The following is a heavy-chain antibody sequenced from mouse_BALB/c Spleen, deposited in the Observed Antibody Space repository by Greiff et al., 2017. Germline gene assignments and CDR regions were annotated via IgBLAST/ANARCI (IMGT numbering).Heavy chain of an antibody. CDR2: IDPSDSYT. Sequence: VQLQQPGAELVKPGASVKLSCKASGYTFTSYWMHWVKQRPGQGLEWIGEIDPSDSYTNYNQKFKGKATLTVDKSSSTAYMQLSSLTSEDSAVYYCARSWRDGNYGGDYWGQVTTLTVSS. V-gene: IGHV1-69*02. CDR3: ARSWRDGNYGGDY. D-gene: IGHD2-1*01. J-gene: IGHJ2*01. CDR1: GYTFTSYW.